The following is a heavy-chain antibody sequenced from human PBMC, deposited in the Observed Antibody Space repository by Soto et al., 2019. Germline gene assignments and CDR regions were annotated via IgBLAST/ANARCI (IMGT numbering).Heavy chain of an antibody. CDR1: GFSFNTYE. CDR2: VSSSGTTI. Sequence: EVQLVESGGGLVQAGGSLRLSCAASGFSFNTYEMTWVRQAPGKGLEWVAYVSSSGTTIHYADSVKGRFTISRDNAKNSLYLQLNSLRVEDTAVYYCARRITGMSAYWGQGTLVTVSS. J-gene: IGHJ4*02. CDR3: ARRITGMSAY. V-gene: IGHV3-48*03. D-gene: IGHD1-20*01.